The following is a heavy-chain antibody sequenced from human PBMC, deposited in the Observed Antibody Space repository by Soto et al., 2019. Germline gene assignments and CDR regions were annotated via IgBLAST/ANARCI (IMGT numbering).Heavy chain of an antibody. Sequence: GASVKVSCKASGGTFSSYAISWVRQAPGQGLEWMGGIIPIFGTANYAQKFQGRVTITADKSTSTAYMELSSLRSEDTAVYYCARDFAITIHSDYYYYGMDVWGQGTTVTVSS. D-gene: IGHD3-3*01. V-gene: IGHV1-69*06. J-gene: IGHJ6*02. CDR1: GGTFSSYA. CDR2: IIPIFGTA. CDR3: ARDFAITIHSDYYYYGMDV.